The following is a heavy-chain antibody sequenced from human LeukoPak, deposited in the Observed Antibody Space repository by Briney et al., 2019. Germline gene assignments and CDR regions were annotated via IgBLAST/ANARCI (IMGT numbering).Heavy chain of an antibody. J-gene: IGHJ6*02. Sequence: GASVKVSCKASGYTFTSYDINWARQATGQGLEWMGWMNPNSGGTNYAQKFQGRVTMTRDTSISTAYMELSRLRSDDTAVYYCARDIVVVPAADPYYYGMDVWGQGTTVTVSS. CDR2: MNPNSGGT. V-gene: IGHV1-2*02. CDR1: GYTFTSYD. D-gene: IGHD2-2*01. CDR3: ARDIVVVPAADPYYYGMDV.